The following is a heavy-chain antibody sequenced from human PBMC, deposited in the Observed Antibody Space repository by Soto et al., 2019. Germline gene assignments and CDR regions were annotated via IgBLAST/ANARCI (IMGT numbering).Heavy chain of an antibody. CDR1: GYTFTSYA. Sequence: ASVKVSCKASGYTFTSYAMHWVRQAPGQRLEWMGWINAGNGNTKYSQKFQGRVTITRDTSASTAYMELSSLRSEDTAVYYCARGEVMKDTLTGYYMTSWFDPWGQGTLVTVSS. J-gene: IGHJ5*02. D-gene: IGHD3-9*01. CDR2: INAGNGNT. CDR3: ARGEVMKDTLTGYYMTSWFDP. V-gene: IGHV1-3*01.